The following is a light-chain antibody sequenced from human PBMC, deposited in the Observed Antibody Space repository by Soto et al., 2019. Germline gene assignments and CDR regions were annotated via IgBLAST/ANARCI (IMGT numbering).Light chain of an antibody. CDR2: AAS. Sequence: DIQMTQSPSTLSASVGDRVTITCRASQSISSYLNWYQQKPGKAPKLLIYAASSLQSGVPSRFSGSGSGTDFTLTISSLQPGDFATYYCQQSYITPLTFGGGTKVDIK. V-gene: IGKV1-39*01. CDR3: QQSYITPLT. CDR1: QSISSY. J-gene: IGKJ4*01.